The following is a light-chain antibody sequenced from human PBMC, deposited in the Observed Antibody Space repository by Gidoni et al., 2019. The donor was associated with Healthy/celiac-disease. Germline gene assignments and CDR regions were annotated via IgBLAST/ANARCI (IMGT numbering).Light chain of an antibody. CDR1: QSISSW. Sequence: DLQMTQYPSTLSASVVDRVTITCRASQSISSWLAWYQQKPGKAPKLLIYDASSLESGVPSRFSGSGSVTEFTLTISSLQPDYFATYYCQQYNSYSFTFGPGTKVDIK. V-gene: IGKV1-5*01. CDR2: DAS. J-gene: IGKJ3*01. CDR3: QQYNSYSFT.